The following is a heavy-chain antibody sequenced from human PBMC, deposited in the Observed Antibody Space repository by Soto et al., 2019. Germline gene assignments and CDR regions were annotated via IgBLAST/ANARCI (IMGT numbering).Heavy chain of an antibody. CDR1: GFTFSIHG. V-gene: IGHV3-48*02. CDR3: AGVRVPTVDTIYFDY. D-gene: IGHD3-3*01. CDR2: ISPSGSTI. Sequence: EVQLVESGGGLVQPGGSLRLSCAASGFTFSIHGMIWVRQAAGKGLEWVSYISPSGSTIYYANSVKGRFTISRDNDNNSLYLQMNSLRDEDTAVYHCAGVRVPTVDTIYFDYWGKGTLVTVSS. J-gene: IGHJ4*02.